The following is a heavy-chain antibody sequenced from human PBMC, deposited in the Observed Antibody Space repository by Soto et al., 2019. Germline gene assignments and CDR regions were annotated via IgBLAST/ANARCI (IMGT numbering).Heavy chain of an antibody. CDR3: ARDSGDYGAYRKTFDY. Sequence: PSETLSLTCTVSGGSVSSGSYYWSWIRQPPGKGLEWIGYIYYSGSTNYNPSLKSRVTISVDTSKNQFSLKLSSVPAADTAVYYCARDSGDYGAYRKTFDYWGQGTLVTVSS. CDR2: IYYSGST. J-gene: IGHJ4*02. V-gene: IGHV4-61*01. D-gene: IGHD4-17*01. CDR1: GGSVSSGSYY.